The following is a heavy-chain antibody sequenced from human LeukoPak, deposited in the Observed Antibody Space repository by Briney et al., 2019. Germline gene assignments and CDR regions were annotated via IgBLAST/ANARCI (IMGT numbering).Heavy chain of an antibody. CDR2: IRGSGGST. V-gene: IGHV3-23*01. CDR3: AKDGRGVVTNWFDP. J-gene: IGHJ5*02. D-gene: IGHD3-22*01. Sequence: PGGSLRLSCAASGFTFSSYAMSWVRQAPGKGLEWVSAIRGSGGSTYYADSVKGRFTISRDNSKNTLYLQMNSLRAEDTAVYYCAKDGRGVVTNWFDPWGQGTLVTVSS. CDR1: GFTFSSYA.